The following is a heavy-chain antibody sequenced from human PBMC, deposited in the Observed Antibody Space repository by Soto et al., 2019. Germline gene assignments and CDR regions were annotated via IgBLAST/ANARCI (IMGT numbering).Heavy chain of an antibody. CDR2: IYSGGST. CDR1: GFTVSSNY. J-gene: IGHJ3*02. Sequence: EVQLVESGGGLVQPGGSLRLSCATSGFTVSSNYMSWVRQAPGKGLEWVSVIYSGGSTYYADSVKGRFTISRDNSKNTLYLQMNSLRAEDTAVYYCARAKLELPYDAFDIWGQGTMVTVSS. V-gene: IGHV3-66*01. D-gene: IGHD1-7*01. CDR3: ARAKLELPYDAFDI.